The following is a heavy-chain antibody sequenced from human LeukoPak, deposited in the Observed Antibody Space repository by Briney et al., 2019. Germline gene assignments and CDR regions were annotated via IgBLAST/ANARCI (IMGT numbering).Heavy chain of an antibody. J-gene: IGHJ1*01. CDR3: AGRGHRYSRD. CDR1: GDSVSSGY. CDR2: ISDSGIT. V-gene: IGHV4-4*09. D-gene: IGHD2-15*01. Sequence: KPSETLSLSCTVSGDSVSSGYWTWIRQSPGKGLEWIGYISDSGITDYNPSLKSRLTISVDTSNNKFSLNLPSVTAADTAVYYCAGRGHRYSRDWGQGILVTVSS.